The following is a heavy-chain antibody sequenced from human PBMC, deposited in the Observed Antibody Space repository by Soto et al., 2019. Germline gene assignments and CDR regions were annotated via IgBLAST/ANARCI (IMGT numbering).Heavy chain of an antibody. CDR1: GFTFSNYA. Sequence: EVQLLESGGGLVQPGGSLRLSCAASGFTFSNYAMGWVRQAPGKGLEWVSTISSTADGTDYADSVKGRFTISRDNSKNTLYLQMNSLRAEDTAVYYCAQAISRERQIDYWGQGTLVTVSS. J-gene: IGHJ4*02. D-gene: IGHD1-26*01. CDR2: ISSTADGT. CDR3: AQAISRERQIDY. V-gene: IGHV3-23*01.